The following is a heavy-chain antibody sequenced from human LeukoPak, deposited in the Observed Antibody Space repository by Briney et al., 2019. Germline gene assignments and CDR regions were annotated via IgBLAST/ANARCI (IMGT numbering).Heavy chain of an antibody. J-gene: IGHJ4*02. V-gene: IGHV3-23*01. D-gene: IGHD3-22*01. CDR2: ISGSGGST. CDR3: AKGHTNYDGSGYYYFDF. CDR1: GFTFSSYA. Sequence: GGSLRLSCAASGFTFSSYAMCWVRQAPGKGLEWVSAISGSGGSTQYADSVKGRFTISRDNSKNTLYLQMNSLRAEDAAVYYCAKGHTNYDGSGYYYFDFWGQGTLVTVSS.